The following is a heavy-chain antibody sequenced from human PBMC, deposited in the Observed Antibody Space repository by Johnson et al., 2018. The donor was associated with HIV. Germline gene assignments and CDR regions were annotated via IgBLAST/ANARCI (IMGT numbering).Heavy chain of an antibody. Sequence: QVQLVESGGGLVQPGGSLRLSCAASGFTVSSNYMSWVRQAPGKGLEWVAFIRYDGSNKYYADSVKGRFTISRDNSKNTLYLQMNSLRAEDTAVYYCAREGDRVVGFDAFDIWGQGTMVTVSS. D-gene: IGHD3-16*01. J-gene: IGHJ3*02. V-gene: IGHV3-30*02. CDR3: AREGDRVVGFDAFDI. CDR2: IRYDGSNK. CDR1: GFTVSSNY.